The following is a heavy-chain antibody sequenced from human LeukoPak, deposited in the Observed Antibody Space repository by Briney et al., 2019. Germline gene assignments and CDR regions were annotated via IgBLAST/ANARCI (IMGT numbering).Heavy chain of an antibody. J-gene: IGHJ4*02. Sequence: GGSLRLSCTASKFTFSNYGMQWFRQAPGKGLEWVAVISSDGGTKYYADSVKGRFTLSRDNSRNTLDLQMNSLGPEDTAVYYCAKEYDSGGYGAYFDYWGQGTLVTVSS. D-gene: IGHD3-10*01. CDR1: KFTFSNYG. V-gene: IGHV3-30*18. CDR2: ISSDGGTK. CDR3: AKEYDSGGYGAYFDY.